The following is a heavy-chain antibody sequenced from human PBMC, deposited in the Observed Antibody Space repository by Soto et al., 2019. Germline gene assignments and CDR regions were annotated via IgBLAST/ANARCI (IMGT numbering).Heavy chain of an antibody. CDR3: ARVVVPAARYYYYYYMDV. J-gene: IGHJ6*03. D-gene: IGHD2-2*01. CDR1: GYTFTSYG. CDR2: ISAYNGNT. V-gene: IGHV1-18*01. Sequence: QVQLVQSGAEVKKPGASVKVSCKASGYTFTSYGISWVRQAPGQGLEWMGWISAYNGNTNYAQKLQGRVTMTTDTSTRTAYMELRSLRSDDTAVYYCARVVVPAARYYYYYYMDVWGKGTTVTVSS.